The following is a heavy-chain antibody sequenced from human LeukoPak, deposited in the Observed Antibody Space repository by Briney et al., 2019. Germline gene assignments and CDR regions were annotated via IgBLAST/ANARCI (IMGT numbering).Heavy chain of an antibody. D-gene: IGHD6-13*01. J-gene: IGHJ4*02. V-gene: IGHV1-69*05. Sequence: SVKVSCKASGGTFSSYAITWVRQAPGQGLEWMGRIIPIFGTANYAQKFQGRVTFPTDESTSTAYRELSTLRSDDTAVYYCARESLTGDSSNWFLEGYFDIWGEGSLVTASS. CDR3: ARESLTGDSSNWFLEGYFDI. CDR2: IIPIFGTA. CDR1: GGTFSSYA.